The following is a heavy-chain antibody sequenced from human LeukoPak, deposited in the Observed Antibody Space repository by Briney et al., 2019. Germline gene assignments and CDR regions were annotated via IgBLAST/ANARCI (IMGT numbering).Heavy chain of an antibody. V-gene: IGHV3-21*01. J-gene: IGHJ6*02. Sequence: GSLRLSCAASGFTFSSYSMNWVRQAPGKGLEWVSSISSSSSYIYYADSVKGRFTISRDNAKNSLYLQMNSLRAEDTAVYYCARDEGFGVVVYYYYGMDVWGQGTTVTVSS. D-gene: IGHD3-3*01. CDR2: ISSSSSYI. CDR3: ARDEGFGVVVYYYYGMDV. CDR1: GFTFSSYS.